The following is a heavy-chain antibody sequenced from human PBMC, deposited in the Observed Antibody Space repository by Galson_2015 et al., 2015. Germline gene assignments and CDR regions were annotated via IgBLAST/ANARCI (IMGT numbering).Heavy chain of an antibody. CDR2: IRSKAYGGTT. Sequence: SLRLSYAASGFTFGDYAMSWFRQAPGKGLEWVGFIRSKAYGGTTEYAASVKGRFTISRDDSKSIAYLQMNSLKTEDTAVYYCTRLTGPSGWCDWFDPWGQGTLVTVSS. D-gene: IGHD3-3*01. V-gene: IGHV3-49*03. J-gene: IGHJ5*02. CDR1: GFTFGDYA. CDR3: TRLTGPSGWCDWFDP.